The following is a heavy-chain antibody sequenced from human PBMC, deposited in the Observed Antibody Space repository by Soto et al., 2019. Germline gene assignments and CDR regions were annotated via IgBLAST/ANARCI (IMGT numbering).Heavy chain of an antibody. CDR1: GFTFSSYA. V-gene: IGHV3-30-3*01. CDR2: ISYDGSNK. D-gene: IGHD6-6*01. CDR3: ARVVMAGQLGLNVAFDI. Sequence: PGGSLRLSCAASGFTFSSYAMHWVRQAPGKGPEWVAVISYDGSNKYYADSVKGRFTISRDNSKNTLYLQMNSLRAEDTAVYYCARVVMAGQLGLNVAFDIWGQGTMVTVSS. J-gene: IGHJ3*02.